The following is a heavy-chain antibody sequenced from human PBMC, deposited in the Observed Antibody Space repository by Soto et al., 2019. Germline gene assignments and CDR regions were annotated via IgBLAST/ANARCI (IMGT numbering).Heavy chain of an antibody. CDR1: GYTFTSYS. Sequence: ASVKVSCKASGYTFTSYSMHWVRQAPGQRLEWMGWINAGNGNTKYSQKFQGRVTITRDTSASTAYMELSSLRSEDTAVYYCARVFPSGGSSGDAFDIWGQGTMVTVSS. CDR2: INAGNGNT. V-gene: IGHV1-3*01. CDR3: ARVFPSGGSSGDAFDI. J-gene: IGHJ3*02. D-gene: IGHD3-22*01.